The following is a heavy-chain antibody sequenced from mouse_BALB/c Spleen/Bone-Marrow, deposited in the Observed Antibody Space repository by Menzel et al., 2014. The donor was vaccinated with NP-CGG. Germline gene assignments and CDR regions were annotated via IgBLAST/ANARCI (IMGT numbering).Heavy chain of an antibody. D-gene: IGHD1-1*01. V-gene: IGHV7-3*02. CDR2: IRNKANGYTT. CDR3: ARDEDYDIYWYFDV. J-gene: IGHJ1*01. Sequence: EVKLMESGGGLVQPGGSLRLSCATSGFTFTDYYMSWVRQPPGKALEWLGFIRNKANGYTTEYSASVQGRFTISRDNSQSILYLQMNTLRAEDSATYYCARDEDYDIYWYFDVWGAGTTVTVSS. CDR1: GFTFTDYY.